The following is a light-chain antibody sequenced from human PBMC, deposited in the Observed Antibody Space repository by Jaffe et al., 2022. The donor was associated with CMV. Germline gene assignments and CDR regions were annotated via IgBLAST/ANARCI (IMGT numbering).Light chain of an antibody. J-gene: IGLJ3*02. CDR2: YVN. Sequence: QSALTQPASVSGSPGQSITISCTGTSSDVGGYNFVSWYQQHPGKAPKLMIYYVNNRPSGVSNRFSGSKSGNTASLTISGLQAEDEAEYYCSSYTSSSNTWVFGGGTKLTVL. CDR3: SSYTSSSNTWV. CDR1: SSDVGGYNF. V-gene: IGLV2-14*03.